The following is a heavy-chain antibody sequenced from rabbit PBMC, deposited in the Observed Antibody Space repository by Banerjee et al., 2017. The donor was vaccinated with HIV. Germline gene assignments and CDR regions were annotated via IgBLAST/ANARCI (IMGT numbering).Heavy chain of an antibody. CDR3: ARAAASADYAYAPYYFNL. D-gene: IGHD6-1*01. Sequence: QEQLVESGGGLVQPEGSLTLTCTASGFSFSSSYYMCWVRQAPGKGLEWIACIYTGSSGSTGYASWAKGRFTISKTSSTTVTLQMTSLTAADTATYFCARAAASADYAYAPYYFNLWGPGTLVTVS. CDR1: GFSFSSSYY. J-gene: IGHJ4*01. V-gene: IGHV1S45*01. CDR2: IYTGSSGST.